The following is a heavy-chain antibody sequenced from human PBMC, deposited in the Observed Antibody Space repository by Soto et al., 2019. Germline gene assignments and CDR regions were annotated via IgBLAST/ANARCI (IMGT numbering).Heavy chain of an antibody. Sequence: GXSVNVSSQASVFSFTSSAVPWVRQARGQRLEWIGWIGVGSGNRHYAQKFQERVTITRDMSTNTAYMELSSLRSEDTAVYYCAALGVNFDPWGQGTLVTVSS. J-gene: IGHJ5*02. D-gene: IGHD2-8*01. CDR2: IGVGSGNR. CDR3: AALGVNFDP. CDR1: VFSFTSSA. V-gene: IGHV1-58*01.